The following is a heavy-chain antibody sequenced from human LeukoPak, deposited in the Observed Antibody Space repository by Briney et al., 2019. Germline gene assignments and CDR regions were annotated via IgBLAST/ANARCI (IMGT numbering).Heavy chain of an antibody. J-gene: IGHJ6*02. D-gene: IGHD2-15*01. V-gene: IGHV1-18*01. CDR1: GYTFINYG. CDR2: ISVYKGDT. Sequence: ALVKVSCKASGYTFINYGISWVRQAPGQGLEWMGWISVYKGDTNYAQKFQGRVTMTTDKSTSTAYMELRSLRSDDTAVYFCARDRSNSDVWGQGTTVTVSS. CDR3: ARDRSNSDV.